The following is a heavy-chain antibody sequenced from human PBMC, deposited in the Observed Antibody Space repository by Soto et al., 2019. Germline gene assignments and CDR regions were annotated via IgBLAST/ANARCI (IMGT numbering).Heavy chain of an antibody. V-gene: IGHV3-30*18. Sequence: LRLSCAASGFTFSSYGMHWVRQAPGKGLEWVAVISYDGSNKYYADSVKGRFTISRDNSKNTLYLQMNSLRAEDTAVYYCAKQVVVVIAPSGAFDIWGQGTMVTVSS. D-gene: IGHD3-22*01. CDR3: AKQVVVVIAPSGAFDI. J-gene: IGHJ3*02. CDR2: ISYDGSNK. CDR1: GFTFSSYG.